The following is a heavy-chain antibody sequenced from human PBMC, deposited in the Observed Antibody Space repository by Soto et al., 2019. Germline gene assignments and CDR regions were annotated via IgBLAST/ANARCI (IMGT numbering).Heavy chain of an antibody. CDR3: ARGAVTGTSLFDY. D-gene: IGHD6-19*01. CDR1: GFTLTTYS. Sequence: GGSLRLSCAVSGFTLTTYSMNWVRQAPGKGLEWISFINKNGFTIYYADSVKGRFAISRDYAKNSLYLQMDSLRHEDTAVYYCARGAVTGTSLFDYWGLGTLVTVSS. CDR2: INKNGFTI. J-gene: IGHJ4*02. V-gene: IGHV3-48*02.